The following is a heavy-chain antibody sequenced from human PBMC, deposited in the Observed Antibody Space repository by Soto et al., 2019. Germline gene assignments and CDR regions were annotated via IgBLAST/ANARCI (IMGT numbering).Heavy chain of an antibody. CDR3: ARANGYSSSYYYGMDV. Sequence: SETLSLTCTVSGGSISSGDYYWSWIRQPPGKGLEWIGYIYYSGSTYYNPSLKSRVTISVDTSKNQFSLKLSSVTAADTAVYYCARANGYSSSYYYGMDVCGQGTTVTVSS. D-gene: IGHD6-6*01. CDR2: IYYSGST. J-gene: IGHJ6*02. V-gene: IGHV4-30-4*01. CDR1: GGSISSGDYY.